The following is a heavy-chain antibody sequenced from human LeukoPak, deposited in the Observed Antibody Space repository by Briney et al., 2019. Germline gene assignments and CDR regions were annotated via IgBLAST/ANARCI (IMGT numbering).Heavy chain of an antibody. D-gene: IGHD2-2*01. V-gene: IGHV4-34*01. Sequence: KSSETLSLTCAVYGGSFSGYYWSWVRQPPGKGLEWIGEINHSGSTNYNPALKSRVTISVDTSKNQFSLKLSSVTAADTAVYYCARAKVEGIVVVPAATERAIRYYYYMDVWGKGTTVTVSS. CDR3: ARAKVEGIVVVPAATERAIRYYYYMDV. CDR1: GGSFSGYY. CDR2: INHSGST. J-gene: IGHJ6*03.